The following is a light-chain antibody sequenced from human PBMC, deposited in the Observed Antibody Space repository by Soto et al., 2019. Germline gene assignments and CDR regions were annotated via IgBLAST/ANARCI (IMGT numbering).Light chain of an antibody. CDR3: QQRSNWPPLT. Sequence: SLFAQAPATLSFSPGERAHHSCPAGQSVSSYLAWYQQKPGEAPRLLIFDASTRATGSPARCSGSGAGTDFTLTISSLEPEDFAVYYCQQRSNWPPLTFGGGTKVDIK. CDR1: QSVSSY. J-gene: IGKJ4*02. CDR2: DAS. V-gene: IGKV3-11*01.